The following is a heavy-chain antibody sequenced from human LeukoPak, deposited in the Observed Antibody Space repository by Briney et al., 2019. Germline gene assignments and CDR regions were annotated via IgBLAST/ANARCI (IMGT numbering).Heavy chain of an antibody. CDR1: GGSFSGYY. D-gene: IGHD4-23*01. CDR2: INHSGST. J-gene: IGHJ5*02. Sequence: PSETLSLTCAVYGGSFSGYYWSWIRQPPGKGLGWIGEINHSGSTNYNPSLKSRVTISVDTSKNQFSLKLSSVTAADTAVYYCARRRGLGNWGFDPWGQGTLVTVSS. CDR3: ARRRGLGNWGFDP. V-gene: IGHV4-34*01.